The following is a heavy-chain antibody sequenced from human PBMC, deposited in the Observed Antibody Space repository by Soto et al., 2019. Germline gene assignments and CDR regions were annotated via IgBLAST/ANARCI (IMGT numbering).Heavy chain of an antibody. J-gene: IGHJ6*02. CDR3: AHVLVVVANYGMDV. Sequence: QITLKESGPTLVKPTQTLTLTCTFSGFSLSTSGVGVGWLRQPPGTPLEWLALIYWDDDKRHRPSLTSRLTITKDTSKNQVVLTMTNMVPVDTATYYCAHVLVVVANYGMDVWCQGTTVTDSS. CDR1: GFSLSTSGVG. D-gene: IGHD2-15*01. V-gene: IGHV2-5*02. CDR2: IYWDDDK.